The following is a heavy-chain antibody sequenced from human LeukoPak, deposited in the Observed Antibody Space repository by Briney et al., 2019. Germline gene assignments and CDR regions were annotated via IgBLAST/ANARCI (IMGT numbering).Heavy chain of an antibody. CDR3: AREIPEDYFDY. CDR1: GGSFSGYY. J-gene: IGHJ4*02. Sequence: SETLSLTCAVYGGSFSGYYWSWIRQPPGKGLEWIGEINHSGSTNYNPSLKSRVTISVDTSKNQFSLKLSSVTAADTAVYYCAREIPEDYFDYWGQGTLVTVSS. CDR2: INHSGST. V-gene: IGHV4-34*01. D-gene: IGHD1-14*01.